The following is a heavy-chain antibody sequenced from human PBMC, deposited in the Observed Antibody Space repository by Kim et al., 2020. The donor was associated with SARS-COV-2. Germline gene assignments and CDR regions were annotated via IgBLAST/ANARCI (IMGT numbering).Heavy chain of an antibody. CDR1: EFTFSRYS. CDR2: ISRNSDYI. V-gene: IGHV3-21*01. CDR3: ARDLSLGRPGGFDY. D-gene: IGHD3-10*01. Sequence: GGSLRLSCAASEFTFSRYSMNWVRQAPGKALEWVSTISRNSDYIYYADSVEGRFTISRDNAKNSLYLQMNSLRADDTAMYYCARDLSLGRPGGFDYWGQG. J-gene: IGHJ4*02.